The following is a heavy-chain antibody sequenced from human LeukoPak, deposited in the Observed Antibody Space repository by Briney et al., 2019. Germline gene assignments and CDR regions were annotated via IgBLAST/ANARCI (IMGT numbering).Heavy chain of an antibody. CDR1: GGTFSSYA. V-gene: IGHV1-69*05. CDR2: IILIFGTA. J-gene: IGHJ5*02. CDR3: ARDPTVRGGVRNNNWFDP. Sequence: GASVKVSCKASGGTFSSYAISWVRQAPGQWLEWMGGIILIFGTANYAQKFQGRVTMTRDTSTSTVYMELSSLRSEDTAVYYCARDPTVRGGVRNNNWFDPWGQGTLVTVSS. D-gene: IGHD3-10*01.